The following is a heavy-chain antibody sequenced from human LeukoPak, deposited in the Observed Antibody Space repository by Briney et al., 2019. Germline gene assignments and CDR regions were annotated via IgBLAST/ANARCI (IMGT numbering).Heavy chain of an antibody. CDR1: GFTFSGYY. J-gene: IGHJ6*02. CDR3: AGADVLLWFGSPPYGMDV. V-gene: IGHV3-11*05. Sequence: GGSLRLSCAASGFTFSGYYMSWIRQAPGKGLEWVSYISSSSSYTNYADSVKGRFTISRDNAKNSLYLQMNSLRAEDTAVYYCAGADVLLWFGSPPYGMDVWGQGTTVTVSS. D-gene: IGHD3-10*01. CDR2: ISSSSSYT.